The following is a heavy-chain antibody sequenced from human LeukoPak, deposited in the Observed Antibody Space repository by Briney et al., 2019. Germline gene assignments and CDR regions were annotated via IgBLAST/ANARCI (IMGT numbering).Heavy chain of an antibody. J-gene: IGHJ4*02. D-gene: IGHD4-23*01. V-gene: IGHV1-2*02. CDR1: GYTFTGYY. CDR2: INPNSYGT. CDR3: ARGGRVSRVVTLFDY. Sequence: WASVKLSCKASGYTFTGYYMHWVRQAPGPGLEWLGWINPNSYGTNYAKKFQGRVTMTRDTSISTAYTALSRLRSAVKAVYCCARGGRVSRVVTLFDYWGQGTVVTVSS.